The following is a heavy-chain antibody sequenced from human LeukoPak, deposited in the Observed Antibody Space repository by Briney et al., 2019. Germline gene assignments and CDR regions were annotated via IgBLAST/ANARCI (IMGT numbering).Heavy chain of an antibody. J-gene: IGHJ4*02. CDR2: ISGSGGST. V-gene: IGHV3-23*01. D-gene: IGHD3-3*01. Sequence: GGSLRLSCAASGFSFTNAWMSWVRQAPGKGLQWVSAISGSGGSTYYADSVKGRFTISRDNSKNTLYLQMNSLRAEDTAVYYCAKGLYGPFDYWGQGTLVTVSS. CDR3: AKGLYGPFDY. CDR1: GFSFTNAW.